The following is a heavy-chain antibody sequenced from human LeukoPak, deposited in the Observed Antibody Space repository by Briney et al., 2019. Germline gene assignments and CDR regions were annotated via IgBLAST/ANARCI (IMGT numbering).Heavy chain of an antibody. CDR2: ISGSGGST. J-gene: IGHJ4*02. CDR1: GFTFSSYA. V-gene: IGHV3-23*01. Sequence: GGSLRLSCAASGFTFSSYAMSWVRQAPGKGLEWVSAISGSGGSTYYADSVKGRFTISRDNSKDTLYLQMNSLRAEDTAVYYCAKSYNGYESKPDYWGQGTLVTVSS. D-gene: IGHD5-12*01. CDR3: AKSYNGYESKPDY.